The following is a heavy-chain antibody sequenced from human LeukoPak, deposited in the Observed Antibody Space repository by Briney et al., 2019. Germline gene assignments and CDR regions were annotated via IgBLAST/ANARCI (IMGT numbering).Heavy chain of an antibody. CDR1: GFTFSSYE. CDR3: ARDWVIMVGGDFHGMAV. CDR2: ISSSGSTI. Sequence: GGSLRLSCAASGFTFSSYEMNWVRQAPGKGLEWVSYISSSGSTIYYADSVKGRFTISRDNAKNSLYLQMNSLRAEDTAVYYCARDWVIMVGGDFHGMAVWGKGPTVPVSS. D-gene: IGHD3-10*01. V-gene: IGHV3-48*03. J-gene: IGHJ6*04.